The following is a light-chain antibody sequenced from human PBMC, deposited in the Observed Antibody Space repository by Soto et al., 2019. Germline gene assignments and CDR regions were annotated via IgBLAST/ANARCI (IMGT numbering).Light chain of an antibody. CDR3: QQRYNWPLT. CDR2: DAS. CDR1: QSIDTY. V-gene: IGKV3-11*01. J-gene: IGKJ4*01. Sequence: EIVLTQSPATLSSSPGERATLSCRASQSIDTYLAWYQQKPGQAPRLLIYDASDRATGIPARFSGSGSGTAFTLTISGLEPEDFALYYCQQRYNWPLTFGGGTRWIS.